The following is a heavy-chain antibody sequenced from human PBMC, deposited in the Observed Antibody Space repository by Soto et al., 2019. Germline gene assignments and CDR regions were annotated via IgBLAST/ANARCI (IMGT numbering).Heavy chain of an antibody. V-gene: IGHV1-8*01. CDR3: ARGDTLDV. Sequence: QVPLVQSGAEVKKPGASVKVSCKAYGNTFINYDINWVRQAPGQGLDWMGWMNPNSGVAGYAQKFQGRVTMTRNISISTAYMELNSLRSDDTAVYYCARGDTLDVWGRGTTVTVSS. J-gene: IGHJ6*04. CDR1: GNTFINYD. CDR2: MNPNSGVA.